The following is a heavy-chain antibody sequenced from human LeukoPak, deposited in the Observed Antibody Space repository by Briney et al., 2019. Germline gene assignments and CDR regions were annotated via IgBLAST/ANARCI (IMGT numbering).Heavy chain of an antibody. D-gene: IGHD3-22*01. CDR2: ISSSGSTI. V-gene: IGHV3-48*03. CDR3: ARAFTGKSPYDSSGYYSDYYYYGMDV. CDR1: GFTFSSYE. J-gene: IGHJ6*02. Sequence: GGPLRLSCAASGFTFSSYEMNWVRQAPGKGLEWVSYISSSGSTIYYADSVKGRFTISRDNAKNSLYLQMNSLRAEDTAVYYCARAFTGKSPYDSSGYYSDYYYYGMDVWGQGTTVTVSS.